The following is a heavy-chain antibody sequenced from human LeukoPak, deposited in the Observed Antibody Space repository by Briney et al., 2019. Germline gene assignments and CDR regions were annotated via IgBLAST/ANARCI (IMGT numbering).Heavy chain of an antibody. CDR1: GGSISSGSYY. D-gene: IGHD4-11*01. V-gene: IGHV4-61*02. CDR2: IYTSGST. J-gene: IGHJ4*02. CDR3: ASVDPVYSRLDY. Sequence: RASQTLSLTCTVSGGSISSGSYYWSWIRQPAGKGLEWIGRIYTSGSTNYNPSLKSRVTISVDTSKNQFSLKLSSVTAADTAVYYCASVDPVYSRLDYWGQGTLVTVSS.